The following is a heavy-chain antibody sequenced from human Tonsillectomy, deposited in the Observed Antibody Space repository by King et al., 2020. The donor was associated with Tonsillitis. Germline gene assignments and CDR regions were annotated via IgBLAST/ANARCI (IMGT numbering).Heavy chain of an antibody. CDR2: ISGRSNII. Sequence: VQSGGSLRLSCADSGFTFSSYSMNWVRQAPGRGLEWVSYISGRSNIIYYADSVKGRFTISRDNAKNSLYLQLNSLRAEDTAVYYCTREYFYDTSGYYDESENFDYWGQGTLVTVSS. CDR1: GFTFSSYS. V-gene: IGHV3-48*04. J-gene: IGHJ4*02. CDR3: TREYFYDTSGYYDESENFDY. D-gene: IGHD3-22*01.